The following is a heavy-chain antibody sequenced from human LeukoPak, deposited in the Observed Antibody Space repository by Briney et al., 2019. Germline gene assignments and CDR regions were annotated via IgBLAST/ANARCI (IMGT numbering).Heavy chain of an antibody. Sequence: GGSLRLSCAASGFTFSSYAMSWVRQAPGKGLEWVSAISGSGGSTYYADSVKGRFTISRDNSMNTLYLQMNSLRAEDTAVYYCAKPTQINYDFWSGYYLFYYWGQGTLVTVSS. CDR2: ISGSGGST. J-gene: IGHJ4*02. CDR1: GFTFSSYA. V-gene: IGHV3-23*01. D-gene: IGHD3-3*01. CDR3: AKPTQINYDFWSGYYLFYY.